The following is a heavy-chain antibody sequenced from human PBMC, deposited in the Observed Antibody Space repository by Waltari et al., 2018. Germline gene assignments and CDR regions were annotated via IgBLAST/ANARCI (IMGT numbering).Heavy chain of an antibody. CDR2: IDPEDGET. Sequence: EVQLVQSGAEVKKPGATVKISCKASGYTFIDYFMHWVQQAPGKGLERVGRIDPEDGETVYAEKFQGRVTITADTSTDTSYLELSSLRSDDTAVYYCAPLPGGSGQTFDYWGQGTLLTVSS. V-gene: IGHV1-69-2*01. CDR3: APLPGGSGQTFDY. J-gene: IGHJ4*02. CDR1: GYTFIDYF. D-gene: IGHD3-10*01.